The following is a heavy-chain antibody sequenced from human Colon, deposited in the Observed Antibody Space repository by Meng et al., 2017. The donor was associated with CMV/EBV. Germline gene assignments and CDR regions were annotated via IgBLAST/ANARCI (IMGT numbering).Heavy chain of an antibody. J-gene: IGHJ4*02. CDR1: GFTFNNFA. D-gene: IGHD6-13*01. CDR3: AKARSTAIAAACNY. CDR2: ISGSADNT. V-gene: IGHV3-23*01. Sequence: SGFTFNNFAMSWGSQAPAKGLEWVSVISGSADNTYYADSVKGRFTISRDNSNNTLYLQMSSLKADDTAVYYCAKARSTAIAAACNYWGQGTLVTVSS.